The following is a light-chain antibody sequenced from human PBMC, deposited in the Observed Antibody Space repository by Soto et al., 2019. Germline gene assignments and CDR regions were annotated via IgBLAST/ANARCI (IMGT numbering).Light chain of an antibody. CDR2: EVS. V-gene: IGLV2-18*01. Sequence: QSALTQPPSVSGSPGQSVTISCTGTSSDFGSYNRVSWYQRPPGTGPKLMIYEVSNRPSGVPDRFSGSKSGNKASLTISGLQAEDEAEYYCSLYTSDRTYVFGTGTKVTVL. J-gene: IGLJ1*01. CDR3: SLYTSDRTYV. CDR1: SSDFGSYNR.